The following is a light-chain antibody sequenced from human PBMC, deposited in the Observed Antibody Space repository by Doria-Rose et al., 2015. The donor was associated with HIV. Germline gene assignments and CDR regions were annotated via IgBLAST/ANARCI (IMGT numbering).Light chain of an antibody. CDR2: WAS. CDR3: QQYYDTPS. V-gene: IGKV4-1*01. J-gene: IGKJ3*01. Sequence: DIQLTQSPESLGMSLGERATLNCKSNQSLLYTSKNYLAWYQQKPGQPPKLLIYWASTRPSGVPDRFSGSRSGTDFTLTISSLEAEDVAVYYCQQYYDTPSFGPGTTVDIK. CDR1: QSLLYTSKNY.